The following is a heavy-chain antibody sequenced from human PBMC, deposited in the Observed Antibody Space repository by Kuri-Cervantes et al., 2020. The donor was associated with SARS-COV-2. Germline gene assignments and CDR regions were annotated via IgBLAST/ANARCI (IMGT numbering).Heavy chain of an antibody. J-gene: IGHJ6*03. Sequence: GESLKISCAASGFTFSSYAMSWVRQAPGKVLEWVSAISGSGGSTYYADSVKGRFTISRDNSKNTLCLQMNSLRAEDTAVYYCARSGVSAATGYYYYYMDVWGKGTTVTVSS. V-gene: IGHV3-23*01. CDR2: ISGSGGST. D-gene: IGHD1-14*01. CDR3: ARSGVSAATGYYYYYMDV. CDR1: GFTFSSYA.